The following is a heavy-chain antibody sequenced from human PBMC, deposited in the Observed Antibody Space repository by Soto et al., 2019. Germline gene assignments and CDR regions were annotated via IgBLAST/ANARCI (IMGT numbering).Heavy chain of an antibody. CDR2: ISAYNGNT. CDR1: GYTFTSYG. J-gene: IGHJ5*02. V-gene: IGHV1-18*04. Sequence: ASVKVSCKASGYTFTSYGISWVRQAPGQGLEWMGWISAYNGNTNYAQKLQGRVTMTTDTSTSTAYMELRSLRSDDTAVYYCARVPRYYYGSGRKNWFEPWGQGTRVNVSS. D-gene: IGHD3-10*01. CDR3: ARVPRYYYGSGRKNWFEP.